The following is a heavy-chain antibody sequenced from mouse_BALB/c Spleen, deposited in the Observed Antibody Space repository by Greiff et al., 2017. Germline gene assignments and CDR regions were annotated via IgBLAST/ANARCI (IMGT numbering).Heavy chain of an antibody. Sequence: VHVKQSGPELVKPGASVKISCKASGYSFTGYFMNWVMQSHGKSLEWIGRINPYNGDTFYNQKFKGKATLTVDKSSSTAHMELRSLASEDSAVYYCATLGYAMDYWGQGTSVTVSS. CDR2: INPYNGDT. J-gene: IGHJ4*01. CDR3: ATLGYAMDY. D-gene: IGHD4-1*01. CDR1: GYSFTGYF. V-gene: IGHV1-20*02.